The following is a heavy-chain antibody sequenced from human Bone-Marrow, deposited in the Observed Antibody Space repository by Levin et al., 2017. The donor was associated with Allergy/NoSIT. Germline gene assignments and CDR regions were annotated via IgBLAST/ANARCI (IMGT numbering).Heavy chain of an antibody. J-gene: IGHJ5*02. CDR1: GYTFHNYG. CDR3: ARGDSSDDWFDP. D-gene: IGHD3-22*01. CDR2: ISGYSGNT. V-gene: IGHV1-18*01. Sequence: GESLKISCKTSGYTFHNYGINWVRQAPGQGLEWLGWISGYSGNTDYGQKVQDRLTLTTDTSTSTAYMELRSLGSDDTAIYYCARGDSSDDWFDPWGQGTLVTVSS.